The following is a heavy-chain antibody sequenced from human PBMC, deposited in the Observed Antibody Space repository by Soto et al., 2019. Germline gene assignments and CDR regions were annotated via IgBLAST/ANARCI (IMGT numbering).Heavy chain of an antibody. D-gene: IGHD1-26*01. CDR3: AREGGNLNWFDP. CDR1: GFTFSNYA. Sequence: GGSLRLSCAASGFTFSNYAMHWVRQAPGKGLEWVSSISSSSSYIYYADSVKGRFTISRDNAKNSLFLQMNSLRDEDTAVYYCAREGGNLNWFDPWGQGTLVTVSS. J-gene: IGHJ5*02. V-gene: IGHV3-21*01. CDR2: ISSSSSYI.